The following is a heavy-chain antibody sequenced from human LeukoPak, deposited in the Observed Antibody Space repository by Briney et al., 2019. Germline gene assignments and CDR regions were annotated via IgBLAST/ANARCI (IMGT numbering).Heavy chain of an antibody. CDR2: IYYSGST. Sequence: SETLSLTCTVSGGSISRYYWSWIRQPPGKGLEWIGYIYYSGSTNYNPSLKSRVTISVDTSKNQFSLKLSSVTAADTAVYYCARSVWDAFDIWGQGTMVTVSS. CDR1: GGSISRYY. V-gene: IGHV4-59*01. CDR3: ARSVWDAFDI. D-gene: IGHD3-16*01. J-gene: IGHJ3*02.